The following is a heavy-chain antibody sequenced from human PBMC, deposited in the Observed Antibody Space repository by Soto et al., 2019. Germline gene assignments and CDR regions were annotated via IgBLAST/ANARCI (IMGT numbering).Heavy chain of an antibody. CDR1: GDSVSSNSAA. Sequence: PSQTLSLTCAISGDSVSSNSAAWNWIRQSPSRGLEWLGRTYYRSKWYNDYAVPVKSRITINPDTSKNQFSLQLNSVTPEDTAVYYCARTQGVWFGELLYVFGDYYYYYGMDVWGQGTTVTVSS. V-gene: IGHV6-1*01. CDR2: TYYRSKWYN. CDR3: ARTQGVWFGELLYVFGDYYYYYGMDV. D-gene: IGHD3-10*01. J-gene: IGHJ6*02.